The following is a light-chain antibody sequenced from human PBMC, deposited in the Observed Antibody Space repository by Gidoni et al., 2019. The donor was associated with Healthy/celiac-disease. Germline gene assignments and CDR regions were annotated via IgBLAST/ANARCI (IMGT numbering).Light chain of an antibody. V-gene: IGKV1-39*01. J-gene: IGKJ1*01. CDR1: QSISSY. CDR3: QQSYSNPQT. Sequence: DIQMTQSPSSLSASVGDSVTITCRASQSISSYLNWYQQKPGKAPKLLISAASSLQSGVPSRFSGSGSGTDFTLTISSLQPEDFATYYCQQSYSNPQTFGQGTKVEIK. CDR2: AAS.